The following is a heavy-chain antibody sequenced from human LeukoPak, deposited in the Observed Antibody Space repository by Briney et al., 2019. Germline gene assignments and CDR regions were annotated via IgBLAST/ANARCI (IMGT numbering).Heavy chain of an antibody. CDR2: ISSNGGST. D-gene: IGHD6-19*01. J-gene: IGHJ6*02. V-gene: IGHV3-64*01. CDR1: GFTFSSYA. Sequence: GGSLRLSCAASGFTFSSYAMHWVRQAPGKGLEYVSAISSNGGSTYYANSVKGRFTISRDNSKNTLYLQMGSLRAEDMAVYYCARGGGWLYYYYGMDVWGQGTTVTVSS. CDR3: ARGGGWLYYYYGMDV.